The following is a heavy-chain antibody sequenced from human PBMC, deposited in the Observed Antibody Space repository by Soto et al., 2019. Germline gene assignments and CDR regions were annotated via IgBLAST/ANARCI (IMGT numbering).Heavy chain of an antibody. Sequence: ASETLSLTCTVSGGSISSYYWSWIRQPAGKGLEWIGRIYTSGSTNYNPSLKSRVTMSVDTPKNQFSLKLSSVTAADTAVYYCARATRDYGDYGYFDYWGQGTRVTVSS. D-gene: IGHD4-17*01. CDR3: ARATRDYGDYGYFDY. CDR1: GGSISSYY. CDR2: IYTSGST. V-gene: IGHV4-4*07. J-gene: IGHJ4*02.